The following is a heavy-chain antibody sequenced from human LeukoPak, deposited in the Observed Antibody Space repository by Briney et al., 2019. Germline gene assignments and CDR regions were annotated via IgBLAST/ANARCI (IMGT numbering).Heavy chain of an antibody. V-gene: IGHV3-21*01. CDR2: ISSSSSYI. CDR3: ARGGVVVAPHDAFDI. CDR1: GFTFSSYS. J-gene: IGHJ3*02. Sequence: GGSLRLSCAASGFTFSSYSMNWVRQAPGKGLEWVSSISSSSSYIYYADSVKGRFTISRDNAKNSLYLQMNSLRAEDTAVYYCARGGVVVAPHDAFDIWGQGTMVTVSS. D-gene: IGHD2-15*01.